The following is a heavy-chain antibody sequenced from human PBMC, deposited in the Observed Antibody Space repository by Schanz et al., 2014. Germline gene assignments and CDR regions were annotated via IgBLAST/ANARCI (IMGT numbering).Heavy chain of an antibody. CDR1: GGTFSTYT. V-gene: IGHV1-18*01. Sequence: QVQLVQSGAEVKKPGSSVKVSCKASGGTFSTYTISWVRQAPGQGLEWVGWMNPNSDKTGFPQKLQGRVTMTTDTSTSTAYMELRSLRSDDTAVYYCARVDSGYDSHLYYYYYYMDVWGKGTTVTVSS. CDR3: ARVDSGYDSHLYYYYYYMDV. D-gene: IGHD5-12*01. J-gene: IGHJ6*03. CDR2: MNPNSDKT.